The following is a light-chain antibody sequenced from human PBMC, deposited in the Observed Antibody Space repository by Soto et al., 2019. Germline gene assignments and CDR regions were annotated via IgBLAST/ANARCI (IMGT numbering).Light chain of an antibody. V-gene: IGKV3-11*01. J-gene: IGKJ4*02. CDR3: QQRSNLPLT. CDR2: DAS. Sequence: EIVLTQSPATLSLSPGERATLSCRASQSVSSYLAWYQQKPGQAPRLLIYDASNRATGIPARFSGSGSGTDFTRTISSLEPEDVAVYYCQQRSNLPLTFGGGTKVEIK. CDR1: QSVSSY.